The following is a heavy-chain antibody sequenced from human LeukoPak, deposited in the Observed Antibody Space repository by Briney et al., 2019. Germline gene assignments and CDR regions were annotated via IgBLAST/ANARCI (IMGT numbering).Heavy chain of an antibody. CDR3: AKLFVVVPAAPVPYFDY. V-gene: IGHV3-23*01. Sequence: PGGSLRLSCAASGFTFSSYAMSWVRQAPGMGLEWVSAISGSGGSTYYADSVKGRFTISRDNSKNTLYLQMNSLRAEDTAVYYCAKLFVVVPAAPVPYFDYWGQGTLVTVSS. J-gene: IGHJ4*02. CDR1: GFTFSSYA. CDR2: ISGSGGST. D-gene: IGHD2-2*01.